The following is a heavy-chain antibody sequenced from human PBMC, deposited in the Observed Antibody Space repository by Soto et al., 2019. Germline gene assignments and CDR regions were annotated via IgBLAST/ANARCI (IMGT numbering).Heavy chain of an antibody. Sequence: ASVKVSCKASGYTFTSYGISWVRQAPGQGLEWMGWISAYNGNTNYAQKLQGRVTTTTDTSTSTAYMELRSLRSDDTAVYYCARDLYSSSPSAEYFQHWGQGTLVTVSS. D-gene: IGHD6-6*01. V-gene: IGHV1-18*01. CDR2: ISAYNGNT. CDR3: ARDLYSSSPSAEYFQH. J-gene: IGHJ1*01. CDR1: GYTFTSYG.